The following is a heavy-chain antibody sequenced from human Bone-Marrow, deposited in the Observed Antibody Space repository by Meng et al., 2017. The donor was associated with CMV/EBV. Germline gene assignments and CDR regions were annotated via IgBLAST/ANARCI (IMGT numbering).Heavy chain of an antibody. D-gene: IGHD3-3*01. CDR2: ISSSSSYI. CDR1: GFTFSSYS. CDR3: ARDPGYDFWSGYYTPESYYGMDV. J-gene: IGHJ6*02. Sequence: GGSLRLSCAASGFTFSSYSMNWVRQAPGKGLEWVSSISSSSSYIYYADSAKGRFTISRDNAKNSLYLQMNSLRAADTAVYYCARDPGYDFWSGYYTPESYYGMDVWGQGTTVTVSS. V-gene: IGHV3-21*01.